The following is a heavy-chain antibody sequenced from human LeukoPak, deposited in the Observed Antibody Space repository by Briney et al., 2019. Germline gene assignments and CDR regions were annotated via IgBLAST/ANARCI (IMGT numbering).Heavy chain of an antibody. D-gene: IGHD2-21*02. V-gene: IGHV1-8*01. Sequence: ASVKVSCKASGDTFINHGVTWVRQAPGQGLEWMGWMNPNSGNTGYAQKFQGRVTMTRNTSISTAYMELSSLRSEDTAVYYCARVLTDDWGQGTPVTVSS. CDR2: MNPNSGNT. J-gene: IGHJ4*02. CDR3: ARVLTDD. CDR1: GDTFINHG.